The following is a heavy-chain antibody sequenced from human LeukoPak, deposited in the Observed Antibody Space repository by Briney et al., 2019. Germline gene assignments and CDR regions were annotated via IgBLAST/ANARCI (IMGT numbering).Heavy chain of an antibody. J-gene: IGHJ4*02. CDR2: ISAYNGNT. CDR3: ASPSPGGGAAGLFDY. Sequence: AASVKVSFKASGYTFTSYGISWVRQAPGQGLEWMGWISAYNGNTNYAQKLQGRVTMTTDTSTSTAYMELRSLRSDDTAVYYCASPSPGGGAAGLFDYWGRGTLVTVSS. CDR1: GYTFTSYG. D-gene: IGHD6-13*01. V-gene: IGHV1-18*01.